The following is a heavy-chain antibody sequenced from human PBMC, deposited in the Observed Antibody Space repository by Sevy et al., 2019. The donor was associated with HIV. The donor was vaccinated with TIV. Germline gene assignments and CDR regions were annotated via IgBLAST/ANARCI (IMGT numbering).Heavy chain of an antibody. CDR2: INPNSGVT. D-gene: IGHD6-19*01. CDR3: ARSSGSYDGYFDY. V-gene: IGHV1-2*02. CDR1: GYTFTGYY. Sequence: ASVKVSCKASGYTFTGYYMHWVRQAPGQGLEWMGWINPNSGVTNYAQKFQGRVTMTRDTSISTAYMELSRLRSDDTAVYYCARSSGSYDGYFDYWGQGTLVTVSS. J-gene: IGHJ4*02.